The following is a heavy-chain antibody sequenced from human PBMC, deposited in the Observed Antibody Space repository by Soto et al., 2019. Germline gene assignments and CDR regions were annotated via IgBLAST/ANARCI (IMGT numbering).Heavy chain of an antibody. CDR3: GSVRPSGYVLS. CDR1: GGSLSSYY. CDR2: VYFSGNT. Sequence: SLTCTVSGGSLSSYYWTWIRQSPGKGLEWIGYVYFSGNTNYNPSLKSRVTISIDTSNNQFSLRLASVTETDTSFYYCGSVRPSGYVLSWGPGTLVTVSS. D-gene: IGHD6-25*01. V-gene: IGHV4-59*08. J-gene: IGHJ5*02.